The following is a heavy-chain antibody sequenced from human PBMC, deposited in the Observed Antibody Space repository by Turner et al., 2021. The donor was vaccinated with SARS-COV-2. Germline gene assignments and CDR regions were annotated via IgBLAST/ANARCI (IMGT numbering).Heavy chain of an antibody. V-gene: IGHV4-59*08. CDR2: FYKIGSS. D-gene: IGHD1-1*01. CDR1: GGSISSKS. CDR3: ARHQGSTSGYDHGMNV. J-gene: IGHJ6*02. Sequence: QVQLQESGPGLVRPSETLSPTFTVSGGSISSKSWSWFRQSPGRGLEWIGYFYKIGSSDYNPTHRSRVTISVDTSKNQLSLNLISMTAADTAVYYCARHQGSTSGYDHGMNVWGQGTAVIVSS.